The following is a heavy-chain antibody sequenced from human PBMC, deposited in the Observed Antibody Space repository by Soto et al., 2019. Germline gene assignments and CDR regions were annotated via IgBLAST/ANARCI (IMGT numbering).Heavy chain of an antibody. CDR1: GGSISSSGYY. J-gene: IGHJ5*02. CDR3: ASPKIAFYNWFDP. V-gene: IGHV4-39*01. D-gene: IGHD3-3*02. Sequence: TSETLSLTCPVSGGSISSSGYYWGWIRQPPGKGQEWIGSIYYSGSTYYNPSLKSRVTISVDTSKNQFSLKLSSVTAADTAVYYCASPKIAFYNWFDPWGQGTLVTVSS. CDR2: IYYSGST.